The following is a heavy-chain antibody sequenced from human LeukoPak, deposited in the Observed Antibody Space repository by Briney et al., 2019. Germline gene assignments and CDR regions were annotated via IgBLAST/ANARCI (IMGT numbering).Heavy chain of an antibody. CDR1: GFTFSSYG. CDR2: ISYDGSNK. Sequence: PGGSLRLSCAASGFTFSSYGMHWVRQAPGKGLEWVAVISYDGSNKYYADSVKGRFTISRDNSKNTLYLQMNSLRAEDTAVYYCAKDSHYYDSSGYFHYFDYWGQGTLVTVSS. J-gene: IGHJ4*02. CDR3: AKDSHYYDSSGYFHYFDY. V-gene: IGHV3-30*18. D-gene: IGHD3-22*01.